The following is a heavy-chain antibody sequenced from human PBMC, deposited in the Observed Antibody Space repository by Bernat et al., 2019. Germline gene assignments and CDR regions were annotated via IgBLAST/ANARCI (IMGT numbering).Heavy chain of an antibody. Sequence: EVQLVESGGGLVQPGGSRRLSCAASGFTVSSNYMSWVRQAPGKGLEWVSVIYSGGSTYYADSVKGRFTISRDNSKNTLYLQMNSLRAEDTAVYYCARDLPRPDDYYYYGMDVWGQGTTVTVSS. CDR1: GFTVSSNY. D-gene: IGHD5-24*01. CDR2: IYSGGST. V-gene: IGHV3-66*02. CDR3: ARDLPRPDDYYYYGMDV. J-gene: IGHJ6*02.